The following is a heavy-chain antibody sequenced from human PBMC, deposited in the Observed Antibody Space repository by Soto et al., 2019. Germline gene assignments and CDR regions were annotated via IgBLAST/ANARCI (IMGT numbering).Heavy chain of an antibody. J-gene: IGHJ4*02. Sequence: PGGSLRLSCAAYGFTFRDYYVSWIRQAPGKGLEWVSYISSTGSYAKYADSVKGRFTISRDNAKNSLYLQMNSLRAEDTAVYYCARDSSITPRPLDYWGQGTPVTVSS. V-gene: IGHV3-11*06. D-gene: IGHD6-6*01. CDR2: ISSTGSYA. CDR3: ARDSSITPRPLDY. CDR1: GFTFRDYY.